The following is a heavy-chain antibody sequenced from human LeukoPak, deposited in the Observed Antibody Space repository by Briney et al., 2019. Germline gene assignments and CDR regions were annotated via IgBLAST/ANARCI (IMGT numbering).Heavy chain of an antibody. CDR3: ASLSSAWLLSNRNAFDI. D-gene: IGHD5-24*01. CDR1: GGSISSGCYY. Sequence: SQSLSLTCTVSGGSISSGCYYWSWIRQPAGKGLEWIGRIYTSGSTNYNPSLKSRVTISVDTSKNQFSLKLSSVTAADTAVYYCASLSSAWLLSNRNAFDISGERTMVTVSS. J-gene: IGHJ3*02. V-gene: IGHV4-61*02. CDR2: IYTSGST.